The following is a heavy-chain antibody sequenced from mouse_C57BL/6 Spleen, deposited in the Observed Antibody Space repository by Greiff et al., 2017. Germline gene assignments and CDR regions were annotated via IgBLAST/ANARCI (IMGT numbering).Heavy chain of an antibody. J-gene: IGHJ3*01. D-gene: IGHD1-2*01. Sequence: EVKLMESGPELVKPGASVKMSCKASGYTFTDYNMHWVKQSHGKSLEWIGYINPNNGGTSYNQKFKGKATLTVNKSSSTAYRELRSLTSEDSAVYYCAREHYDPWFAYWGQGTLVTVSA. CDR3: AREHYDPWFAY. CDR1: GYTFTDYN. V-gene: IGHV1-22*01. CDR2: INPNNGGT.